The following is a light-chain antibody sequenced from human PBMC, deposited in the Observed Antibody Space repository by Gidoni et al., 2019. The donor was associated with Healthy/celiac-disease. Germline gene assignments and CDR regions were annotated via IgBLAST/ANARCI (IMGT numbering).Light chain of an antibody. J-gene: IGKJ1*01. CDR1: QSVSSSY. CDR2: GAS. V-gene: IGKV3-20*01. Sequence: EIVLTQSPGTLSLSPGERATLSCRASQSVSSSYLAWYQQKPGQAPRLLIYGASSRATGIPDRFSGSGSETDFTLTISRLEPEDFAVYYCQQYSSSLTWTFGQGTKVEIK. CDR3: QQYSSSLTWT.